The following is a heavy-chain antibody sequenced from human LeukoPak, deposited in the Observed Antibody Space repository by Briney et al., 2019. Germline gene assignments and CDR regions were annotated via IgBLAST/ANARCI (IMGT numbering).Heavy chain of an antibody. CDR1: GGSISSSSYY. Sequence: SETLSLTCTVSGGSISSSSYYWGWIRQPPGKGLEWIGSIYYSGSTYYNPSLKSRVTISVDTSKNQFSLKLSSVTAADTAVYYCARIRASKGIGAPGYNYVSYYGMDVWGQGTTVTVSS. CDR2: IYYSGST. D-gene: IGHD3-22*01. CDR3: ARIRASKGIGAPGYNYVSYYGMDV. V-gene: IGHV4-39*01. J-gene: IGHJ6*02.